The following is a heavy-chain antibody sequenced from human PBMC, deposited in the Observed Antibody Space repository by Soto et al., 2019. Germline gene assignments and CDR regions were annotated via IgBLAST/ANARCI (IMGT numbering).Heavy chain of an antibody. CDR1: SGSISSSNW. Sequence: PSETLSLTCAVSSGSISSSNWWSWVRQPPGKGLEWIGEIYHSGSTNYNPSLKSRVTISVDKSKNQFSLKLSSVTAADMAVYYCARVQISGYNAFDIWGQGTLVTVSS. CDR2: IYHSGST. CDR3: ARVQISGYNAFDI. D-gene: IGHD5-12*01. J-gene: IGHJ3*02. V-gene: IGHV4-4*02.